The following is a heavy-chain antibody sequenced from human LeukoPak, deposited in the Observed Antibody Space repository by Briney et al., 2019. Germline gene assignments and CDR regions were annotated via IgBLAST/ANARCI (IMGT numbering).Heavy chain of an antibody. CDR1: GFTFSSYG. Sequence: PGGSLRLSCAASGFTFSSYGMHWVRQAPGKGLEWVAVIWYDGSNKYHADSVKGRFTISRDNSKNTLYLQMNSLRAEDTAVYYCARGGYDFLPTFDPWGQGTLVTVSS. CDR2: IWYDGSNK. CDR3: ARGGYDFLPTFDP. J-gene: IGHJ5*02. V-gene: IGHV3-33*08. D-gene: IGHD3-3*01.